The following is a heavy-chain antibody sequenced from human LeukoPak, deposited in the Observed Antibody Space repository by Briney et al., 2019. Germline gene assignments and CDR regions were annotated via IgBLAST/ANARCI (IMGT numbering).Heavy chain of an antibody. CDR3: ARDGDSYGYYYYGMDV. Sequence: ASVKVSRKASGYTFTGYYMHWVRQAPGQGLEWMGWINPNSGGTKYAQTFQGRVTMTRGTSISTAYMELSSLRSDDTAVYYCARDGDSYGYYYYGMDVWGQGTTVTVSS. CDR1: GYTFTGYY. J-gene: IGHJ6*02. CDR2: INPNSGGT. D-gene: IGHD5-18*01. V-gene: IGHV1-2*02.